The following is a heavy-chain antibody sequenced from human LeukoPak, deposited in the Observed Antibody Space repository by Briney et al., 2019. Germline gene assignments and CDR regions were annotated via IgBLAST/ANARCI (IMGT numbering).Heavy chain of an antibody. CDR3: ARDRTLQFDL. J-gene: IGHJ4*02. CDR2: IVEDGSET. Sequence: GSLRLSFATSGFTFSNYLMTWVRQAPGKGLEWVASIVEDGSETYYLDSLKGRFTFSRDNAKNSLYLQMNSLRGEDTAVYYCARDRTLQFDLWGQGTLVTVSS. V-gene: IGHV3-7*01. CDR1: GFTFSNYL.